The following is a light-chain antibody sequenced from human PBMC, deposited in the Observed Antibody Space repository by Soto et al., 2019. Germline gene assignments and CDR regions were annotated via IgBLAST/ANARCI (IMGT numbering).Light chain of an antibody. J-gene: IGKJ2*01. CDR1: QSVSSN. Sequence: EIVMTQSPATLSVPPGERATLSCRASQSVSSNLAWYQQKPGQAPRLLIYGASTRATGIPARFSGSGSGTEFTLTISSLQSEDFALYYCQQYNNWPPYTFGQGTKLEIK. CDR2: GAS. V-gene: IGKV3-15*01. CDR3: QQYNNWPPYT.